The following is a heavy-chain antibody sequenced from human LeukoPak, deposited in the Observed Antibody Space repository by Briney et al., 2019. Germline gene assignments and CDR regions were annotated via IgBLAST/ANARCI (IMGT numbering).Heavy chain of an antibody. CDR1: GGSFSGYY. CDR3: ARHARPTPNSQPPTVDY. CDR2: IYYSGST. J-gene: IGHJ4*02. Sequence: SETLSLTCAVYGGSFSGYYWSWIRQPPGKGLEWIGSIYYSGSTYYNPSLKSRVTISVDTSKNQFSLKLSSVTAADTAVYYCARHARPTPNSQPPTVDYWGQGTLVTVSS. V-gene: IGHV4-34*01. D-gene: IGHD4-17*01.